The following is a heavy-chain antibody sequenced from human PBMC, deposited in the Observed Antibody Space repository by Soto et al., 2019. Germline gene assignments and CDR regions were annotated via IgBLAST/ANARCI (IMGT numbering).Heavy chain of an antibody. J-gene: IGHJ4*02. CDR1: GGSISSSSYY. CDR2: IYYSGST. V-gene: IGHV4-39*01. CDR3: ARHLPDIGLLEWLNYFDY. D-gene: IGHD3-3*01. Sequence: SETLSLTCTVSGGSISSSSYYWGWIRQPPGKGLEWIGSIYYSGSTYYNPSLKSRVTISVDTSKNQFSLKLSSVTAADTAVYYCARHLPDIGLLEWLNYFDYWGQGTLVTVSS.